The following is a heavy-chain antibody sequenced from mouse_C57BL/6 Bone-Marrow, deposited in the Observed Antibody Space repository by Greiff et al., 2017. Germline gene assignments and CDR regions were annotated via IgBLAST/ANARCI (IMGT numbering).Heavy chain of an antibody. Sequence: VKLQESGAELVRPGASVTLSCKASGYTFTDYEMHWVKQTPVHGLEWIGAIDPETGGTAYNQKFKGKAILTADKSSSTAYMELRSLTSEDSAVYYCTRRGYGSSIDYWGKGTTLTVSS. CDR1: GYTFTDYE. D-gene: IGHD1-1*01. J-gene: IGHJ2*01. V-gene: IGHV1-15*01. CDR2: IDPETGGT. CDR3: TRRGYGSSIDY.